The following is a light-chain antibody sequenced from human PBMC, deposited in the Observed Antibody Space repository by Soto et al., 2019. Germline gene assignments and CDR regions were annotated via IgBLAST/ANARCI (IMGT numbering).Light chain of an antibody. J-gene: IGKJ1*01. CDR1: QRINNH. V-gene: IGKV1-39*01. CDR3: QQSFDTPRT. CDR2: AAS. Sequence: DIQMTQSPSSLSAXVEXRVTITRRAGQRINNHLNWYQQKPGKAPELLIYAASSLQSGVPSRFSGSGSGTDFTLTISSLQREDFTTYYCQQSFDTPRTFGQGTKVDIK.